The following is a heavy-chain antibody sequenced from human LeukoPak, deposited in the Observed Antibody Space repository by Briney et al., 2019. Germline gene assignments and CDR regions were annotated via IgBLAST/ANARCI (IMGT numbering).Heavy chain of an antibody. Sequence: SVKVSCKASGGTFSSYAISWVRQAPGQGLEWMGGIIPIFGTANYAQKFQGRVTITADESTSTAYMELNSLRAEDTAVYYCAKVGLGYYFDYWGQGTLVTVSS. CDR1: GGTFSSYA. CDR2: IIPIFGTA. D-gene: IGHD4-17*01. CDR3: AKVGLGYYFDY. J-gene: IGHJ4*02. V-gene: IGHV1-69*13.